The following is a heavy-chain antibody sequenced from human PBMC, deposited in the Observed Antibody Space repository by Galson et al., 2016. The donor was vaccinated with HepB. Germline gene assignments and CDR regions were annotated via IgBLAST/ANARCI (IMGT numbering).Heavy chain of an antibody. CDR2: ISWNSGSI. D-gene: IGHD2/OR15-2a*01. J-gene: IGHJ6*02. CDR1: GFTFDDYA. Sequence: SLRLSCAASGFTFDDYAMHWVRQAPGKGLEWVSGISWNSGSIDYADSVKGRFTISRDNAKNSLYLQMNSLRAEDTALYYCAKDRGTTNSRGHGTDVWGQGTTVTVSS. V-gene: IGHV3-9*01. CDR3: AKDRGTTNSRGHGTDV.